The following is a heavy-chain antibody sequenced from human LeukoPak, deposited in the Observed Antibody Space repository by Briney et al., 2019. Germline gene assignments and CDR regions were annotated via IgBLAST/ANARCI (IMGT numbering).Heavy chain of an antibody. CDR3: AGGGGDYAVYFDH. Sequence: SETPSLTCAGSGVSVNSGTYSWAWIRQPPGHAPEWNGFVYASGHTYYNPSLQTRATITLDESESHFCLILTSVTAADTAVLYCAGGGGDYAVYFDHWGQGTLVTVSS. D-gene: IGHD2-21*02. J-gene: IGHJ4*02. CDR2: VYASGHT. CDR1: GVSVNSGTYS. V-gene: IGHV4-30-2*01.